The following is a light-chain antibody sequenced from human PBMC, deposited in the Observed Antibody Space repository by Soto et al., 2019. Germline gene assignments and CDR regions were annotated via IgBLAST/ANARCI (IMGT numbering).Light chain of an antibody. Sequence: QSVLTQPASVSGSPGQSITISCTGTSSDIGGYNYVSWYQQHPGKAPKLIICDVSDRPSGLSNRSSGSKSGNTASLTISGLQAEDEADYYCSSYTTRNTYVFGTGTKVTVL. V-gene: IGLV2-14*01. CDR2: DVS. CDR1: SSDIGGYNY. CDR3: SSYTTRNTYV. J-gene: IGLJ1*01.